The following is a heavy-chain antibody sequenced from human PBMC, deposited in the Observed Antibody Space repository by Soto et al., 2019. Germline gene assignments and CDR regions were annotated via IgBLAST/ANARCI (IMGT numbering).Heavy chain of an antibody. CDR3: ARATEVVAAPLDH. CDR2: INPSGGST. D-gene: IGHD2-15*01. V-gene: IGHV1-46*01. CDR1: GYTFTSYY. Sequence: QVQLVQSGAEVKKPGASVKVSCKASGYTFTSYYMHWVRQAPGQGLEWMGIINPSGGSTSYAQKFQGRVTMTRDTSTSTVYMELSSLRSEDTAVYYCARATEVVAAPLDHCGQGTLVTVS. J-gene: IGHJ4*02.